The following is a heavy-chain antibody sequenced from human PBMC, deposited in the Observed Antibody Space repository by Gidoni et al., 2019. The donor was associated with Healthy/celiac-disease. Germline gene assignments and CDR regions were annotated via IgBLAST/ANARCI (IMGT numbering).Heavy chain of an antibody. J-gene: IGHJ4*02. CDR3: ARDHSDDRLIGFVLDY. V-gene: IGHV1-69*01. D-gene: IGHD3-9*01. CDR1: GGTFSSYA. CDR2: IIPIFGTA. Sequence: QVQLVQPGAEVKKPGSSVKVSCKASGGTFSSYAISWVRQAPGQGLEWMGGIIPIFGTANYAQKFQGRVTITADESTSTAYMELSSLRSEDTAVYYCARDHSDDRLIGFVLDYWGQGTLVTVSS.